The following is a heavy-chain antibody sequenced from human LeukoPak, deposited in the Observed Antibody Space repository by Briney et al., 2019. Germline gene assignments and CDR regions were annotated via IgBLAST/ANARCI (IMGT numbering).Heavy chain of an antibody. CDR3: ARYVRIAARHSYYGMDV. CDR2: ISYDGSNK. V-gene: IGHV3-30*04. J-gene: IGHJ6*02. Sequence: GRSLRLSCAASGFTFSSYAMHWVRQAPGKGLEWVAVISYDGSNKYYADSVKGRFTISRDNAKNSLYLQMNSLRAEDTAVYYCARYVRIAARHSYYGMDVWGQGTTVTVSS. CDR1: GFTFSSYA. D-gene: IGHD6-6*01.